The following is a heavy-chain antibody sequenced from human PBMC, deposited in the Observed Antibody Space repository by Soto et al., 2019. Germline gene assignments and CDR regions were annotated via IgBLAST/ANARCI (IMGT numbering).Heavy chain of an antibody. D-gene: IGHD1-26*01. Sequence: GESLKISCKGSGYSFTSYWIGWVRQMPGKGLEWMGIIYPGDSDTRYSPSFQGQVTISADKSISTAYLQWSSLKASDTAMYYCARAYSGTYLYNWFDPWGQGTLVTVSS. CDR2: IYPGDSDT. CDR1: GYSFTSYW. CDR3: ARAYSGTYLYNWFDP. V-gene: IGHV5-51*01. J-gene: IGHJ5*02.